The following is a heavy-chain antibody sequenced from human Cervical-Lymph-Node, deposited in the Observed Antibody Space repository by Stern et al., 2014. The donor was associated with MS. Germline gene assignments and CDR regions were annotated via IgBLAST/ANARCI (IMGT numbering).Heavy chain of an antibody. J-gene: IGHJ5*02. CDR3: SRHLPYSSSWYNWFDP. D-gene: IGHD6-13*01. CDR2: VSYTGST. Sequence: QVQLQESGPGLVKPSETLSLTCAVSGGSVSDSRYYWGWIRQPPGKGLEWIGSVSYTGSTYNNPSLKSRVTISVDTTKHHFSLQLTSVTAADTALYYCSRHLPYSSSWYNWFDPWGQGTLVTVSS. CDR1: GGSVSDSRYY. V-gene: IGHV4-39*01.